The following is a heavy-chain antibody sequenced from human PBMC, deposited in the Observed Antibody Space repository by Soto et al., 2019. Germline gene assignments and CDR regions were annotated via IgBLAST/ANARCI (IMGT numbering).Heavy chain of an antibody. CDR2: IYATGTT. CDR1: VASISGFY. J-gene: IGHJ5*02. V-gene: IGHV4-4*07. D-gene: IGHD1-1*01. CDR3: VRDGTKTLRDWFDP. Sequence: PSETLCLTCTVSVASISGFYWSWTRKSAGKGLEWIGRIYATGTTDYNPSLKSRVMMSVDTSKKQFSLKLRSVTAADTAVYYCVRDGTKTLRDWFDPWGQGISVTVSS.